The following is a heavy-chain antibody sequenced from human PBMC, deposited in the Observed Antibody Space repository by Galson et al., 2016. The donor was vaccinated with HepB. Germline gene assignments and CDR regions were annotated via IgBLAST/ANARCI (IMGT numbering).Heavy chain of an antibody. V-gene: IGHV3-49*03. CDR1: GFNFAEYA. Sequence: SLRLSCATSGFNFAEYAMNWFRQAPGKGLEWIGFIRANGHGGTQAYAASGEGRFSISRDDSKSIAYLQISSLKSADTGVYYCARHNFLYYYHAMDVWGQGTTVTVSS. D-gene: IGHD2/OR15-2a*01. CDR3: ARHNFLYYYHAMDV. J-gene: IGHJ6*02. CDR2: IRANGHGGTQ.